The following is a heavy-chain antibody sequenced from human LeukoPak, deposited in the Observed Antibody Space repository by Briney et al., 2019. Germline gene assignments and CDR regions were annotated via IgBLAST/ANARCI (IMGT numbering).Heavy chain of an antibody. CDR2: ISYDGSNK. V-gene: IGHV3-30*04. Sequence: GGSLRLSCAASGFTFSSYAMHWVRQAPGKGLEWVAVISYDGSNKYYADSVKGRFTISRDNSKNTLYLQMNSLRAEDTAVYYCARDRSHCSSTSCLNWFDPWGQGTLVTVSS. D-gene: IGHD2-2*01. J-gene: IGHJ5*02. CDR3: ARDRSHCSSTSCLNWFDP. CDR1: GFTFSSYA.